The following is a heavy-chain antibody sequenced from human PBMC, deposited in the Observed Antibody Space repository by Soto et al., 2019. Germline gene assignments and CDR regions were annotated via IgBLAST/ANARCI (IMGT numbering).Heavy chain of an antibody. Sequence: SETLSLTCTVSGGSVSSTNFFWSWSRQTTGEGLEWIASLRYSLSTSYNPSLKGRVTISVDTSKNQFSLHLNSVAAADTAVYFCAASDGYWADYWGQGTQVTVSS. CDR3: AASDGYWADY. CDR2: LRYSLST. D-gene: IGHD3-22*01. V-gene: IGHV4-61*01. J-gene: IGHJ4*02. CDR1: GGSVSSTNFF.